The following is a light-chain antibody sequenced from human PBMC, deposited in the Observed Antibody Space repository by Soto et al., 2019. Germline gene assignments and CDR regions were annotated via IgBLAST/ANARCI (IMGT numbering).Light chain of an antibody. CDR1: QSVNNY. Sequence: EIVLTQSPATLSLSPGERATLSCRASQSVNNYLAWYQQKPGQAPRLLIYDTSDRASGIPARFSGSGSGTDFTLTISSLEPEDFAVFYCQQRSVWPWTFGQGTKVAIK. J-gene: IGKJ1*01. CDR2: DTS. V-gene: IGKV3-11*01. CDR3: QQRSVWPWT.